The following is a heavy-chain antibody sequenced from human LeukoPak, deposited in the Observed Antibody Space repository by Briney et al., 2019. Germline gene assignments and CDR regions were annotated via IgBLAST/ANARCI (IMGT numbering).Heavy chain of an antibody. CDR2: ISWNSGSI. D-gene: IGHD6-13*01. Sequence: PGGSLRLSCAASGFTFDDYAMHWVRQAPGEGLEWVSGISWNSGSIGYADSVKGRFTISRDNAKNSLYLQMNSLRAEDTALYYCAKDSGSSRNFDYWGQGTLVTVSS. CDR3: AKDSGSSRNFDY. V-gene: IGHV3-9*01. CDR1: GFTFDDYA. J-gene: IGHJ4*02.